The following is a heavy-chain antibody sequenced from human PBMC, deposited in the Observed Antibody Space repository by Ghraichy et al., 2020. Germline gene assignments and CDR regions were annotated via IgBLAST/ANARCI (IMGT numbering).Heavy chain of an antibody. V-gene: IGHV4-34*01. CDR3: ARGGGIAARVFDY. Sequence: SQTLSLTCAVYGGSFSGYYWSWIRQPPGKGLGWIGEINHSGSTNYNPSLKRRVTISVDTSKNQFSLKLSSVTAAATAVYYCARGGGIAARVFDYWGQGTLVTVSS. CDR1: GGSFSGYY. D-gene: IGHD6-6*01. J-gene: IGHJ4*02. CDR2: INHSGST.